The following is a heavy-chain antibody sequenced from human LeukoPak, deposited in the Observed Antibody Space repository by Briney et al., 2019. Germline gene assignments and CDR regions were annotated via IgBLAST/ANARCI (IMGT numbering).Heavy chain of an antibody. CDR2: IYYNGDT. CDR1: GGSISGYH. CDR3: ARLGDCGHDCYSHDY. V-gene: IGHV4-59*08. Sequence: SESLSLTCIVSGGSISGYHWGWVRQPPGKGLEYISFIYYNGDTNYNPSLKSRVTMSVDTTKNQFSLKLSSVTAADTAVYYCARLGDCGHDCYSHDYWGQGTLVTVSS. D-gene: IGHD2-21*01. J-gene: IGHJ4*02.